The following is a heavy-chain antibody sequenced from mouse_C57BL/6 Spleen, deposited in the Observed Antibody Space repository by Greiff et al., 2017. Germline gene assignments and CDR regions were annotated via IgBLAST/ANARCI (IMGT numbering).Heavy chain of an antibody. CDR3: ARGGDYDGGDYFDY. CDR1: GYSITSGYD. CDR2: ISYSGST. Sequence: DVHLVESGPGMVKPSQSLSLTCTVTGYSITSGYDWHWIRHFPGNKLEWMGYISYSGSTNYNPSLKSRISITHDTSKNHFFLKLNSVTTEDTATYYCARGGDYDGGDYFDYWGQGTTLTVSS. D-gene: IGHD2-4*01. J-gene: IGHJ2*01. V-gene: IGHV3-1*01.